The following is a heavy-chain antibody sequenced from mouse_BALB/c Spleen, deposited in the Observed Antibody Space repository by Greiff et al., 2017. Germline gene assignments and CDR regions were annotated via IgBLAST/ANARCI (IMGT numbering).Heavy chain of an antibody. CDR3: ARDERSWGAMDY. CDR2: IWAGGST. V-gene: IGHV2-9*02. D-gene: IGHD4-1*01. CDR1: GFSLTSYG. J-gene: IGHJ4*01. Sequence: VHLVESGPGLVAPSQSLSITCTVSGFSLTSYGVHWVRQPPGKGLEWLGVIWAGGSTNYNSALMSRLSISKDNSKSQVFLKMNSLQTDDTAMYYCARDERSWGAMDYWGQGTSVTVSS.